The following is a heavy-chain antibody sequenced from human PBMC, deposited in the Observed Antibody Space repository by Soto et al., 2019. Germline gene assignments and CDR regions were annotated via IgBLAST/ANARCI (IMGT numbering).Heavy chain of an antibody. V-gene: IGHV3-30-3*01. J-gene: IGHJ6*02. Sequence: QVQLVESGGGVVQPGRSLRLSCAASGFTFSSYAMHWVRQAPGKGLEWVAVISYDGSNKYYADSVKGRFTISRDNSKNTLYLQMNSLRAEDTAVYYCARDPVDTAMDRPYYYYGMDVWGQGTTVTVSS. CDR1: GFTFSSYA. CDR2: ISYDGSNK. D-gene: IGHD5-18*01. CDR3: ARDPVDTAMDRPYYYYGMDV.